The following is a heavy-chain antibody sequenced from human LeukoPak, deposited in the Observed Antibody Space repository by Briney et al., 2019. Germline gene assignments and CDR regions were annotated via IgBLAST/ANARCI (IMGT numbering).Heavy chain of an antibody. CDR1: GLTFSSYW. J-gene: IGHJ4*02. CDR2: IKQDGSEK. CDR3: ARLRWFDY. D-gene: IGHD6-13*01. V-gene: IGHV3-7*01. Sequence: PGGSLRLSCAASGLTFSSYWMSWVRQAPGKGLEWVANIKQDGSEKYYVDSVKGRFTISRDNAKNSLYLQMNSLRAEDTAVYYCARLRWFDYWGQGTLVTVSS.